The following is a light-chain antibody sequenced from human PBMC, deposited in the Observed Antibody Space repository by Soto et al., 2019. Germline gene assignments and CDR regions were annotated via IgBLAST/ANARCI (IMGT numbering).Light chain of an antibody. CDR2: AAS. V-gene: IGKV1-9*01. CDR3: RQLNSYPVT. Sequence: DIQLTQSPSFLSASVGDRVTITCRASQGISSYLAWYQQKPGKAPKLLIYAASTLQSGVPSRFSGSGSATEFTLTISSLQPEDFATYYCRQLNSYPVTFGQGTKVEIK. CDR1: QGISSY. J-gene: IGKJ1*01.